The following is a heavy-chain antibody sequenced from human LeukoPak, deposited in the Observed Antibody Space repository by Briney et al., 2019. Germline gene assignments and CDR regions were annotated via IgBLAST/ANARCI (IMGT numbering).Heavy chain of an antibody. D-gene: IGHD6-13*01. CDR3: ARGDSSSWSAWFDP. CDR1: GGSISSYY. CDR2: TYYSGST. Sequence: SETLSLTCTVSGGSISSYYWSWIRQPPGKGLEWIGYTYYSGSTNYNPSLKSRVTISVDTSKNQFSLKLSSVTAADTAVYYCARGDSSSWSAWFDPWGQGTLVTVSS. J-gene: IGHJ5*02. V-gene: IGHV4-59*01.